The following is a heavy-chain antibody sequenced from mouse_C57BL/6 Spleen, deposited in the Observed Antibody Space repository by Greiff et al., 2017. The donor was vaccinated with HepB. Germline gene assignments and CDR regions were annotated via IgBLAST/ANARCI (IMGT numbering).Heavy chain of an antibody. CDR3: ARWVAQATFHYFDY. CDR2: IYPGDGDT. V-gene: IGHV1-82*01. D-gene: IGHD3-2*02. Sequence: QVQLQQSGPELVKPGASVKISCKASGYAFSSSWMNWVKQRPGKGLEWIGRIYPGDGDTNYNGKFKGKATLTADKSSSTAYMQLSSLTSEDSAVYFCARWVAQATFHYFDYWGQGTTLTVSS. J-gene: IGHJ2*01. CDR1: GYAFSSSW.